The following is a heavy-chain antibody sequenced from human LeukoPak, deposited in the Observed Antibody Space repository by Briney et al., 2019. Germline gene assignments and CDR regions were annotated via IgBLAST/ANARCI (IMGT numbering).Heavy chain of an antibody. D-gene: IGHD2-2*01. CDR2: INPNSGGT. CDR1: GYTFTGYY. Sequence: ASVKVSCKAFGYTFTGYYMHWVRQAPGQGLEWMGWINPNSGGTKYAQRFQGRVTMTRDTSISTAYMELSGLRSDDMAVYYCASSSTSPTNWFDPWGQGTLVIVSS. J-gene: IGHJ5*02. CDR3: ASSSTSPTNWFDP. V-gene: IGHV1-2*02.